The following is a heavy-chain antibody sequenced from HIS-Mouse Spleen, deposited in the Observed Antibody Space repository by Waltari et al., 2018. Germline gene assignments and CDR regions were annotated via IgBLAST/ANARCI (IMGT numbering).Heavy chain of an antibody. V-gene: IGHV1-8*01. Sequence: QVQLVQSGAEVKKPGASVKVSCKASGYTFTSYDINWVRQATGQGLEWMGWMNPNRGNQGYETKFQGRVTMTRNTSISTAYMELSSLRSEDTAVYYCARGHDYSNYFDYWGQGTLVTVSS. CDR2: MNPNRGNQ. CDR1: GYTFTSYD. D-gene: IGHD4-4*01. CDR3: ARGHDYSNYFDY. J-gene: IGHJ4*02.